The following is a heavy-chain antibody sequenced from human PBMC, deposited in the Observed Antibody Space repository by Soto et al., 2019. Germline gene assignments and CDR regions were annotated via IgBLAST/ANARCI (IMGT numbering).Heavy chain of an antibody. CDR1: GGSISSYY. CDR2: IYYSGST. CDR3: ARDYYDSSGYYYFDY. D-gene: IGHD3-22*01. Sequence: SETLSLTCTVSGGSISSYYWSWIRQPPGKGLEWIGYIYYSGSTNYNPSLKSRVTISVDTSKNQFSLKLSSVTAADTAVYYCARDYYDSSGYYYFDYWGQGTLVTVSS. J-gene: IGHJ4*02. V-gene: IGHV4-59*01.